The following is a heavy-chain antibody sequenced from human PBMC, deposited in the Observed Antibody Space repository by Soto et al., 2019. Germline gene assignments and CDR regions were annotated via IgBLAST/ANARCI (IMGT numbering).Heavy chain of an antibody. CDR3: VCQRTSGITHAYFHY. J-gene: IGHJ4*02. CDR2: VYYRGSS. V-gene: IGHV4-39*01. Sequence: SETLSLTCTVSGGSVSNSNYYWGWMRQSPGKGLEWIGSVYYRGSSYSKSSVKSTVTIYVDKSKNQFTLNSNTATASDTADYSGVCQRTSGITHAYFHYWGPGALVTVSS. CDR1: GGSVSNSNYY. D-gene: IGHD1-1*01.